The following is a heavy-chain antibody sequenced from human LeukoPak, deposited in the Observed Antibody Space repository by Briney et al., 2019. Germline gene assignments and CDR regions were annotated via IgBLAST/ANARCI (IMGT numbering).Heavy chain of an antibody. J-gene: IGHJ2*01. CDR3: ARPPGGYGGPVDGYFDL. CDR2: IYPGDSDT. V-gene: IGHV5-51*01. CDR1: GYSFTSYW. Sequence: HGESLKISCEGSGYSFTSYWIGWVRQMPGKGLEWMGIIYPGDSDTRYSPSFQGQVTISADKSISTAYLQWSSLKASDTAMYYCARPPGGYGGPVDGYFDLWGRGTLVTVSS. D-gene: IGHD4-23*01.